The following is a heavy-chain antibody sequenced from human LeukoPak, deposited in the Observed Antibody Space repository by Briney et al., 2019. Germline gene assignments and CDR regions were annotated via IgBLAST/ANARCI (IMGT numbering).Heavy chain of an antibody. Sequence: ASVKVSCKASGYTFTSYDINWVRQATGQGLEWMGWMNPNSGNTGYAQKFQGRVTITRNTSISTAYMELSSLRSEDTAVYYCARGRAYYDSSGYSLDAFDICGQGTMVTVSS. D-gene: IGHD3-22*01. CDR2: MNPNSGNT. J-gene: IGHJ3*02. CDR3: ARGRAYYDSSGYSLDAFDI. V-gene: IGHV1-8*03. CDR1: GYTFTSYD.